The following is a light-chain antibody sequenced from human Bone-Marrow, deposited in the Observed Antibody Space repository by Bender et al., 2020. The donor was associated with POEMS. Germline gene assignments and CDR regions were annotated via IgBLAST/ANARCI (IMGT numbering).Light chain of an antibody. J-gene: IGLJ3*02. V-gene: IGLV1-44*01. CDR3: AVWDDSLNGWV. CDR2: SIH. CDR1: SSNIGAHA. Sequence: QSVLTQPPSASGTPGQRVTISCSGGSSNIGAHAVNWYQHLPGTAPKLLIYSIHRRPSGVPDRFSGARSGTSASLAISGLQSEDEADYYCAVWDDSLNGWVFGGGTKLTVL.